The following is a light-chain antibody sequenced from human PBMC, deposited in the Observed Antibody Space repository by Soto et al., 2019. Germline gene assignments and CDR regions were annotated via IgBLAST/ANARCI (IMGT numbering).Light chain of an antibody. CDR3: QQCRLWPWT. J-gene: IGKJ1*01. CDR1: QSISVN. CDR2: DAT. V-gene: IGKV3-15*01. Sequence: EIVMTQSPATLSVSPGERATLSCRASQSISVNLAWFQQKPGQAPRLLIYDATNRATDIPARFSGSGSGTEFTLTISSLQSEDFAVYYCQQCRLWPWTFGQGTKVEI.